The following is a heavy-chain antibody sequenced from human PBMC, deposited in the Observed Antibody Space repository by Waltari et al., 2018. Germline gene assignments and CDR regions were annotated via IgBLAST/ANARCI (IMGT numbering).Heavy chain of an antibody. CDR3: ARDQSSGSYGMDV. CDR2: IWYDGSNK. V-gene: IGHV3-33*01. D-gene: IGHD3-22*01. Sequence: QVQLVESGGGVVQPGRSLRLSCAASGFTFSSYGMHWVRQAPGKGLEWVAVIWYDGSNKYYADSVKGRFTISRNNSKNTLYLQMNSLRAEDTAVYYCARDQSSGSYGMDVWGQGTTVTVSS. J-gene: IGHJ6*02. CDR1: GFTFSSYG.